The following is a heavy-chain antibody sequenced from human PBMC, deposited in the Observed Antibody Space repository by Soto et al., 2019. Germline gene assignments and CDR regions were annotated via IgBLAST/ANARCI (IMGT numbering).Heavy chain of an antibody. V-gene: IGHV3-15*07. D-gene: IGHD3-22*01. J-gene: IGHJ4*02. Sequence: GGSLRLSCAASGFTFSNAWMNWVRQAPGKGLEWVGRIKSKTGGGTTDYAAPVKGRFTISRDDSKNTLYLQMNSLKTEYTAVYYCSMGTGLLVWGQGTLVTVSS. CDR2: IKSKTGGGTT. CDR1: GFTFSNAW. CDR3: SMGTGLLV.